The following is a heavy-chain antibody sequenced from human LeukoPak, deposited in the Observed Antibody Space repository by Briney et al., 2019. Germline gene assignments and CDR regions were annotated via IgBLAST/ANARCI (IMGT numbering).Heavy chain of an antibody. CDR3: ASGRVRGRGMDV. J-gene: IGHJ6*04. D-gene: IGHD3-10*01. Sequence: SETLSLTCAVYGGSFSGYYWSWIRQPPGKGLEWIGEINHSGSTNYNPSLKSRVTISVDTSKNQFSLKLSSVTAADTAVYYCASGRVRGRGMDVGGKGTTVTVSS. CDR1: GGSFSGYY. CDR2: INHSGST. V-gene: IGHV4-34*01.